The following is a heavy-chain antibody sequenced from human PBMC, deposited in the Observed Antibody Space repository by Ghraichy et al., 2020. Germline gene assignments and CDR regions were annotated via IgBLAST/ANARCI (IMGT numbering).Heavy chain of an antibody. Sequence: GVSLRLSCAASGFTFSSYAMSWVRQAPGKGLEWVSAISGSGGGTFYADSVRGRFTISRDNSKNTLYLQMNSLRAEDTAVYYCAKEGRTGGNYPDAFDIWGQGTMVTVSS. D-gene: IGHD1-26*01. CDR3: AKEGRTGGNYPDAFDI. CDR2: ISGSGGGT. V-gene: IGHV3-23*01. CDR1: GFTFSSYA. J-gene: IGHJ3*02.